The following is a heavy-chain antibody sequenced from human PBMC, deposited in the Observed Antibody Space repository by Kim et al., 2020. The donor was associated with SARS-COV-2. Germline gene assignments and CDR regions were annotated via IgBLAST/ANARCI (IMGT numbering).Heavy chain of an antibody. J-gene: IGHJ6*02. D-gene: IGHD2-15*01. CDR2: INHSGST. CDR1: GGSFSGYY. V-gene: IGHV4-34*01. Sequence: SETLSLTCAVYGGSFSGYYWSWIRQPPGKGLEWIGEINHSGSTNYNPSLKSRVTISVDTSKNQFSLKLSSVTAADTAVYYCARIKAPLCSGGSCYSRYYGMDVWGQGTTVTVSS. CDR3: ARIKAPLCSGGSCYSRYYGMDV.